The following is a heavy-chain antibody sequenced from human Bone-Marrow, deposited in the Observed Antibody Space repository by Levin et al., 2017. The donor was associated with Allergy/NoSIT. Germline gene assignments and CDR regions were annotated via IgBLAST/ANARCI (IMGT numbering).Heavy chain of an antibody. J-gene: IGHJ4*02. D-gene: IGHD1-7*01. V-gene: IGHV3-9*01. Sequence: SLKISCEASGFIFNDFAMHWVRQIPGKGLEWVSGIMWNSARMDYADSVKGRFTISRDNGKKSLYLEMNALRVEDTALYYCVKDRSSVDNWNYGGPFESWGQGTLVSVSS. CDR1: GFIFNDFA. CDR3: VKDRSSVDNWNYGGPFES. CDR2: IMWNSARM.